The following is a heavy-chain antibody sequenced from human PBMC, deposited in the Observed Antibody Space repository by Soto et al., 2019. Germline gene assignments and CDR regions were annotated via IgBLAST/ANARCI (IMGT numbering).Heavy chain of an antibody. D-gene: IGHD3-3*01. CDR1: GGSFSGYY. CDR2: INHSGST. J-gene: IGHJ5*02. V-gene: IGHV4-34*01. Sequence: PSETLSLTCAVYGGSFSGYYWSWIRQPPGKGLEWIGEINHSGSTNYNPSLKSRVTISVDTSKNQFSLKLSSVTAADTAVYYCARGRFGSYYDFWSGYYDWFDPWGQGTLVTVYS. CDR3: ARGRFGSYYDFWSGYYDWFDP.